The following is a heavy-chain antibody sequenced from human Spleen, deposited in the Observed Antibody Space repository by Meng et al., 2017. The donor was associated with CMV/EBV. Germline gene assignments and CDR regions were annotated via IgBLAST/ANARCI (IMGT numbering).Heavy chain of an antibody. Sequence: SCKASGYILTSYGISWVRQAPGQGLEWMGWISNYNGKTKYAQKLQGRVTMTTDTSTTTAYMELRSLRSEDTAVYYCARPRGLPSEFDSWGQGTLVTVSS. CDR3: ARPRGLPSEFDS. V-gene: IGHV1-18*01. CDR2: ISNYNGKT. J-gene: IGHJ4*02. CDR1: GYILTSYG.